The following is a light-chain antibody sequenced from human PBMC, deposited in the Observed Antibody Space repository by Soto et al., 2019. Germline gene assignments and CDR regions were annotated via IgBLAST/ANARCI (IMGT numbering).Light chain of an antibody. J-gene: IGKJ5*01. CDR3: QQRNVWPPIT. Sequence: DIQMTQSPSTLSASVGDRVTITCRASKNINTWVAGYQQKPGKDPKLLIYDASSLESGGPSRVSGSRSGTEFTLTINSLEPEDFAVYYCQQRNVWPPITFGQGTRLEI. CDR1: KNINTW. V-gene: IGKV1-5*01. CDR2: DAS.